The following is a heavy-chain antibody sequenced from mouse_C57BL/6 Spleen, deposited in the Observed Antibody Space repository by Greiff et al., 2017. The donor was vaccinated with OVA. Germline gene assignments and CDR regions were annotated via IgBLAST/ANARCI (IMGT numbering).Heavy chain of an antibody. CDR2: IWTGGGT. J-gene: IGHJ3*01. CDR3: ARKEDYGNYFWFAY. CDR1: GFSLTSYA. V-gene: IGHV2-9-1*01. D-gene: IGHD2-1*01. Sequence: VKLMESGPGLVAPSQSLSITCTVSGFSLTSYAISWVRQPPGKGLEWLGVIWTGGGTNYNSALKSRLSISKDNSKSQVFLKMNSLQTDDTARYYCARKEDYGNYFWFAYWGQGTLVTVSA.